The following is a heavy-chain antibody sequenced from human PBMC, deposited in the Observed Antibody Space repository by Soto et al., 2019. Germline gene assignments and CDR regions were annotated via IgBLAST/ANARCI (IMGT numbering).Heavy chain of an antibody. Sequence: PGWSLRLSCTASGFTFSNYAMHWVRQAPGKGLEWVAGIWYDGSQRYYGDAVPRRFSISRDNSKNQLYLQRDSLRAEDTAVFYCARVDYYYSGDYFDLWGQGTRVTVSS. D-gene: IGHD3-22*01. CDR3: ARVDYYYSGDYFDL. CDR2: IWYDGSQR. CDR1: GFTFSNYA. V-gene: IGHV3-33*01. J-gene: IGHJ4*02.